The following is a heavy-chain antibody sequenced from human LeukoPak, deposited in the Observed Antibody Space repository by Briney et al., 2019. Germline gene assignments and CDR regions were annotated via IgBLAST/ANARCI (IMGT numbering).Heavy chain of an antibody. CDR1: GFTFSSYA. Sequence: GGSLRLSCAASGFTFSSYAMSWVRQAPGKGLEWVSAISGSGGSTYYADSVKGRFTISRDNSKNTLYLQMNSLRAEDTAVYYCAEDHNYYDSSGYSDYWGQGTLVTVSS. J-gene: IGHJ4*02. CDR3: AEDHNYYDSSGYSDY. CDR2: ISGSGGST. V-gene: IGHV3-23*01. D-gene: IGHD3-22*01.